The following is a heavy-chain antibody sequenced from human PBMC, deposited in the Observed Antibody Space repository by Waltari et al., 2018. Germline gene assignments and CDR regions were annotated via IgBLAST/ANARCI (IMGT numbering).Heavy chain of an antibody. V-gene: IGHV3-15*01. CDR3: ITDPANAYVRWFDP. Sequence: EVQLVESGGGLVKPGGSLRLSCAASGFNFFDTWMTWVRQAPGKGLKWVGRIKRSSDGGAAEYAAPVNGRFIISRDDSSSTLYLQMNSLKSEDTAVYYCITDPANAYVRWFDPWGQGTLVTVSS. D-gene: IGHD2-2*01. CDR1: GFNFFDTW. CDR2: IKRSSDGGAA. J-gene: IGHJ5*02.